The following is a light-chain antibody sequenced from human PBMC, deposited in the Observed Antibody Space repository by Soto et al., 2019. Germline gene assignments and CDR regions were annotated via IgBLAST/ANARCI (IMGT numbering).Light chain of an antibody. CDR2: DAS. CDR1: QGVSNL. Sequence: DIQMTQSPSSLSASVGDRVTITCQASQGVSNLLNWFQQKPGKAPKLLIYDASKLETGVPSRFSGSGSGTHFTFTISSLQPEDIATYYCQQYDNLFTFGPGTKVDIK. V-gene: IGKV1-33*01. CDR3: QQYDNLFT. J-gene: IGKJ3*01.